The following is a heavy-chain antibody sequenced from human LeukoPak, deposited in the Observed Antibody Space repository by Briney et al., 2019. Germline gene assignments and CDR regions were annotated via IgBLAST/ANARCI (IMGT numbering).Heavy chain of an antibody. CDR1: GYTFTSYD. CDR3: ARGTTIAAAYYFDY. J-gene: IGHJ4*02. CDR2: MNPNSGNT. D-gene: IGHD6-13*01. Sequence: ASVKVSCKASGYTFTSYDINWVRQATGQGLEWMGWMNPNSGNTGYAQKFQGRVTMTRNTSISTAYMELSSLRSEDTAVYYCARGTTIAAAYYFDYWGQGTLVTVSS. V-gene: IGHV1-8*01.